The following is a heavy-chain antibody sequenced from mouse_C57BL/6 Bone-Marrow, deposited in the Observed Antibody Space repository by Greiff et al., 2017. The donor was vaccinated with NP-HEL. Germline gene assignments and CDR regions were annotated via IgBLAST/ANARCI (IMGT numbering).Heavy chain of an antibody. CDR3: ATYYDSYYYAMDY. V-gene: IGHV5-17*01. Sequence: DVMLVESGGGLVKPGGSLKLSCAASGFTFSDYGMHWVRQAPEKGLEWVAYISSGSSTIYYADTVKGRFTISRDNAKNTLFLQMTSLRSEDTAMYYCATYYDSYYYAMDYWGQGTSVTVSS. CDR1: GFTFSDYG. J-gene: IGHJ4*01. CDR2: ISSGSSTI. D-gene: IGHD2-4*01.